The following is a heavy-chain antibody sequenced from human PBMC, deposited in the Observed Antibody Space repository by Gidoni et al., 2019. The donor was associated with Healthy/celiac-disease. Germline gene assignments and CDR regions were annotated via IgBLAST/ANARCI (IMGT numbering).Heavy chain of an antibody. CDR2: IWYDGSNK. Sequence: QVQLVESGGGVVQPGRSLRLSCAASGFTFSSYGMHWVRQAPGKGLEWVAVIWYDGSNKYYADSVKGRFTISRDNSKNTLYLQMNSLRAEDTAVYYCARDQPRIVVVPAAITLWGQGTLVTVSS. CDR3: ARDQPRIVVVPAAITL. CDR1: GFTFSSYG. J-gene: IGHJ4*02. V-gene: IGHV3-33*01. D-gene: IGHD2-2*02.